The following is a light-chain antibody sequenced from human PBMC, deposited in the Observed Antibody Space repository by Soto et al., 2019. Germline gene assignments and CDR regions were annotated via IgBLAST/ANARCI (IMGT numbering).Light chain of an antibody. CDR1: SSNIGSNT. Sequence: QSVLPQPPSASGTPGQRVTIACSGSSSNIGSNTVNWYQQLPGTAPKFLIYKNNQRLSGVHDRFSGSKTGTSASLAISGLQSEDEAEYSCAAWDDSLNGVLFGGGTKLTVL. CDR3: AAWDDSLNGVL. J-gene: IGLJ2*01. V-gene: IGLV1-44*01. CDR2: KNN.